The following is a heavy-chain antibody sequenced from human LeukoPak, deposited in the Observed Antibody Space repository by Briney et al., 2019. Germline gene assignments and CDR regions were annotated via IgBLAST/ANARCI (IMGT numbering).Heavy chain of an antibody. J-gene: IGHJ5*02. V-gene: IGHV4-31*03. CDR2: GYYSVST. CDR1: GVSISSGGYY. D-gene: IGHD2-21*02. Sequence: SETLSLTCTVSGVSISSGGYYWSWIRQHPGKGLEWIGYGYYSVSTYYNPSLKSRVTIAVDTSKNQFSLKLNSVTAADTAVYYCARDLKGGAYCGGDCYPGGFDPWGQGTLVTVSS. CDR3: ARDLKGGAYCGGDCYPGGFDP.